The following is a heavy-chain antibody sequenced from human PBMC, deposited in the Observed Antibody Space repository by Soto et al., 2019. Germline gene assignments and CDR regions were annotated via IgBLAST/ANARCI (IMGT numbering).Heavy chain of an antibody. Sequence: QVQLVESGGGVVQPGRSLSLSCAASGFTFSSYGMHWVRQAPGKGLEWVAVIWYDGSNKYYADSVKGRFTISRDNSKNTLYLQMNSLRAEDTAVYYCARDYGDYDYYYYMDVWGKGTTVTVSS. CDR1: GFTFSSYG. CDR2: IWYDGSNK. V-gene: IGHV3-33*01. J-gene: IGHJ6*03. D-gene: IGHD4-17*01. CDR3: ARDYGDYDYYYYMDV.